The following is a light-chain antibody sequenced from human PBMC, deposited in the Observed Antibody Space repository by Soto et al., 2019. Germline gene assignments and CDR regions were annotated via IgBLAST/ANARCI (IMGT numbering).Light chain of an antibody. CDR2: EVS. CDR3: SSYTSSSTLV. J-gene: IGLJ1*01. CDR1: SSDVGGYNY. V-gene: IGLV2-14*01. Sequence: QSALTQPASVSGSPGQSITISCTGTSSDVGGYNYVSWYPQHPGKAPKLMIYEVSNRPSGVSKRFSGSKSGNTASLTISGLQAEDEADYYCSSYTSSSTLVFGTGTKLTVL.